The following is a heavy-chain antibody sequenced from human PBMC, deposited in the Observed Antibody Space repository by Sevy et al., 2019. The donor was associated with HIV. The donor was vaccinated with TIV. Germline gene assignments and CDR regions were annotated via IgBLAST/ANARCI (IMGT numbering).Heavy chain of an antibody. CDR2: ISSNGENG. J-gene: IGHJ4*02. CDR3: ARGPEWELTSFLSH. D-gene: IGHD1-26*01. Sequence: GGSLGLSCAASGFTFRTYAFHWVRQAPGRGLEWIGLISSNGENGLYETSVRGRFTISRDNSMNILYLQMTSLTPDDTAVYYCARGPEWELTSFLSHWGQGTLVTVSS. V-gene: IGHV3-30*04. CDR1: GFTFRTYA.